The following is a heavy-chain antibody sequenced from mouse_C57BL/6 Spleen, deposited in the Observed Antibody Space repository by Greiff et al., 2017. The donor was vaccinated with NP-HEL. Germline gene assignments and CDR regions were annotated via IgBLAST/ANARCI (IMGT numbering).Heavy chain of an antibody. CDR1: GYTFTDYY. CDR2: INPNNGGT. J-gene: IGHJ2*01. CDR3: ARSSYGSSYDYFDY. Sequence: EVQLQQSGPELVKPGASVKISCKASGYTFTDYYMNWVKQSHGKSLEWIGDINPNNGGTSYNQKFKGKATLTVDKSSSTAYMELRSLTSEDSAVYYCARSSYGSSYDYFDYWGQGTTLTVSS. V-gene: IGHV1-26*01. D-gene: IGHD1-1*01.